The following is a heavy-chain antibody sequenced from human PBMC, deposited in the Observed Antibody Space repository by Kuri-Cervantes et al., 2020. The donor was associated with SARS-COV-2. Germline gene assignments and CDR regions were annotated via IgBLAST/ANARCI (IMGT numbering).Heavy chain of an antibody. J-gene: IGHJ4*02. D-gene: IGHD3-22*01. CDR1: GYSISSGYY. V-gene: IGHV4-38-2*01. CDR3: ARGVVRNKMIVVVFTGTEYYFDS. Sequence: SQTLSLTCAVSGYSISSGYYWGWIRQPPGKGLEWIGSIYHSGSTNYNPSLRGRVTISADTSKNQFSLKLNSVTAADTSVYYCARGVVRNKMIVVVFTGTEYYFDSWGQGTLVTVSS. CDR2: IYHSGST.